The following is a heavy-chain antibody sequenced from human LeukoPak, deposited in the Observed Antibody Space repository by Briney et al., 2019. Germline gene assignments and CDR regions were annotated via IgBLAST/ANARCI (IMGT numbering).Heavy chain of an antibody. CDR3: ARGSIAARPFGFDYYYYYMDV. D-gene: IGHD6-6*01. CDR2: IKQDGSEK. Sequence: GGSLRLSCAASGFTFSSYWMSWVRQAPGKGLEWVANIKQDGSEKYYVDSVKGRFTISRDNANNSLYLQMNSLRAEDTAVYYCARGSIAARPFGFDYYYYYMDVWGKGTTVTVSS. J-gene: IGHJ6*03. CDR1: GFTFSSYW. V-gene: IGHV3-7*01.